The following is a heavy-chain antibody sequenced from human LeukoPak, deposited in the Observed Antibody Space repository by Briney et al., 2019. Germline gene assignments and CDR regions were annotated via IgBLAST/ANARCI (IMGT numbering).Heavy chain of an antibody. V-gene: IGHV3-7*01. CDR2: IKQDGTET. CDR3: ARERIFSY. Sequence: PGGSLRLSCAASRFTFSGYWISWVRQAPGKGLEWVANIKQDGTETYYVDSVKGRFTISRDNAKNSLYLQMNSLRAEDTAVYYCARERIFSYWGQGTLVTVSS. CDR1: RFTFSGYW. J-gene: IGHJ4*02.